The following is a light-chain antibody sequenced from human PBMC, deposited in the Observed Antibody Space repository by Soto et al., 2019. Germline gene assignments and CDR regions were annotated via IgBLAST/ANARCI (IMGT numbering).Light chain of an antibody. CDR1: QNISSW. V-gene: IGKV1-5*01. Sequence: DFHMTQAPSTLSAAVGDRVTITCRASQNISSWLVWYQQKPGKAPKLLIYDASSLESGVPSRFSGSGSGTEFTLTITSLQSEDFAVYYCQQYNDNWPTFGQGTKVE. CDR2: DAS. J-gene: IGKJ1*01. CDR3: QQYNDNWPT.